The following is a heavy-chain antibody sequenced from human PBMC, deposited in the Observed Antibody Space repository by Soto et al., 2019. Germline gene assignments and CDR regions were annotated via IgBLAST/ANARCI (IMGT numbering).Heavy chain of an antibody. J-gene: IGHJ4*02. D-gene: IGHD5-18*01. CDR1: GFTFSGYA. CDR2: ISGSGAST. Sequence: GGSPRLSCVASGFTFSGYAMSWVRQAPGRGLEWVSAISGSGASTYYADSVKGRFTISRDNSKNTFFLQMNSLRAEDTAIYYCASPRAYSSPYWGQGTLVTVSS. V-gene: IGHV3-23*01. CDR3: ASPRAYSSPY.